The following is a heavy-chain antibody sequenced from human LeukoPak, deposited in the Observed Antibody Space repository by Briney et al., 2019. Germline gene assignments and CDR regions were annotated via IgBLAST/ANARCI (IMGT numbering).Heavy chain of an antibody. J-gene: IGHJ3*02. V-gene: IGHV4-39*07. CDR1: GGSISSSSYY. CDR3: ARSYYYDSSGYFLSDAFDI. CDR2: IYYSGST. Sequence: PSETLSLTCTVSGGSISSSSYYWGWIRQPPGKGLEWIGSIYYSGSTYYNPSLKSRVTISVDTSKNQFSLKLSSVTAADTAVYYCARSYYYDSSGYFLSDAFDIWGQGTMVTVSS. D-gene: IGHD3-22*01.